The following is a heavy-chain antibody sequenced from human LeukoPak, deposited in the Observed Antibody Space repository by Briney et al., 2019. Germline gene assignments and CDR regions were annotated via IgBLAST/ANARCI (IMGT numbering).Heavy chain of an antibody. CDR3: ARDQSSGRDV. J-gene: IGHJ6*02. V-gene: IGHV3-30-3*01. D-gene: IGHD1-26*01. CDR1: GFTFSSYA. CDR2: ISYDGSNK. Sequence: GRSLRLSCAASGFTFSSYAMHWVRQAPGKGLEWVAVISYDGSNKYYADSVKGRFTISRDNAKKSLYLQMNSLRAEDTAVYYCARDQSSGRDVWGQGTTVTVSS.